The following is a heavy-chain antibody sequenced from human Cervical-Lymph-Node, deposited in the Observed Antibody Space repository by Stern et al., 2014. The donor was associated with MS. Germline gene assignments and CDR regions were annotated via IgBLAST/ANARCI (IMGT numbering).Heavy chain of an antibody. Sequence: QINLKESGPALVKPTQTLTLTCTFSGFSLSTSGMSVSWIRQPPGKAPEWLALINWDDDKYYRRSLKARLTISKDTSKNQVILTLANMDPVDTATYYCAHSGMYSGSISTFDYWGQGTLVTVSS. D-gene: IGHD3-10*01. CDR2: INWDDDK. CDR1: GFSLSTSGMS. J-gene: IGHJ4*02. CDR3: AHSGMYSGSISTFDY. V-gene: IGHV2-70*13.